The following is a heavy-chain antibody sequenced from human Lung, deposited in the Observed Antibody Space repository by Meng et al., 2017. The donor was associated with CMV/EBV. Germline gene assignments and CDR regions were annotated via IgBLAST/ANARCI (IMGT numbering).Heavy chain of an antibody. J-gene: IGHJ3*02. CDR3: AHRDNDGWAAFHI. V-gene: IGHV2-5*01. D-gene: IGHD3-10*01. Sequence: SGXXLVXPTQTLTLTCTFSSFSLTTSELGVAWFRQPPGKALEWLALIYGNDDKRYTPSLKSRLHLTKDTSKNQVVLTVTNMDSVDAATYYCAHRDNDGWAAFHIXGQGXLVTVSS. CDR1: SFSLTTSELG. CDR2: IYGNDDK.